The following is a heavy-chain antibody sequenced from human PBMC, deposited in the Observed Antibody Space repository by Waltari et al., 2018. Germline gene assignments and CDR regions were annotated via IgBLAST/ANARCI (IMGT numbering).Heavy chain of an antibody. J-gene: IGHJ5*02. CDR3: ARRAEIAAAGTGWFDP. V-gene: IGHV4-38-2*01. CDR1: GYSISSRYY. CDR2: IYHSGST. Sequence: QVQLQESGPGLVKPSETLSLTCAVSGYSISSRYYWGWIRQPPGKGLEWIWSIYHSGSTYYNPSLKSRVTISVDTSKNQFSLKLSSVTAADTAVYYCARRAEIAAAGTGWFDPWGQGTLVTVSS. D-gene: IGHD6-13*01.